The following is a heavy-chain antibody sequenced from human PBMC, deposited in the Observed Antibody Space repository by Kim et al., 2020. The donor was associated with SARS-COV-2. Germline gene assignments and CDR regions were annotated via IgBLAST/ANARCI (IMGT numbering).Heavy chain of an antibody. V-gene: IGHV3-30-3*01. Sequence: GGSLRLSCAASGFTFSSYAMHWVRQAPGKGLEWVAVISYDGSNKYYADSVKGRFTISRDNSKNTLYLQMNSLRAEDTAVYYCARDINYGSGSVKYYYYGMDVWGQGTTVTVSS. D-gene: IGHD3-10*01. CDR1: GFTFSSYA. J-gene: IGHJ6*02. CDR3: ARDINYGSGSVKYYYYGMDV. CDR2: ISYDGSNK.